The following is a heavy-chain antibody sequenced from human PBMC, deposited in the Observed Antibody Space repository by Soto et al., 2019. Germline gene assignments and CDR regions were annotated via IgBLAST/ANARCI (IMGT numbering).Heavy chain of an antibody. D-gene: IGHD6-13*01. V-gene: IGHV4-59*01. CDR3: ARAPYSSSYYWFDP. Sequence: QVQLQESGPGLVKPSETLSLTCTVSGDSINSYYWSWIRQPPGKGLEWIGYIYYSGSTTYNPSLKSRVTISVDTSKNQFSLKLTSVTAADTAVYYCARAPYSSSYYWFDPWGQGTLVTVSS. J-gene: IGHJ5*02. CDR1: GDSINSYY. CDR2: IYYSGST.